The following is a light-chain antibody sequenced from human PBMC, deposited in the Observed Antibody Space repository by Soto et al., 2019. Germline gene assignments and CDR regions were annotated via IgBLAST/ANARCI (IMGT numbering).Light chain of an antibody. Sequence: EIVLTQSPGTLSLSPGERATLSCRASQSVSSSYLAWYQQKPGQAPRLLIYGASSRATCIPDRFSGSGSGTDFTLTISRLEPEDFAVYYCQQSDTFGQGTRLEIK. CDR1: QSVSSSY. CDR3: QQSDT. J-gene: IGKJ5*01. V-gene: IGKV3-20*01. CDR2: GAS.